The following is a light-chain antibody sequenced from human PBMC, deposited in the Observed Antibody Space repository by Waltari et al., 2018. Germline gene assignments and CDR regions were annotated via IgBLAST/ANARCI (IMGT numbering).Light chain of an antibody. CDR2: GKN. J-gene: IGLJ3*02. CDR1: SLRSYY. V-gene: IGLV3-19*01. CDR3: NSRDSSGNHIR. Sequence: SSELTQDPAVSVALGQTVRITCKGDSLRSYYASWYQQKPGQAPVLVIYGKNNRPSGIPDRFSGSSSGNTASLTITGAQAEDEADYYCNSRDSSGNHIRFGGGTKLTVL.